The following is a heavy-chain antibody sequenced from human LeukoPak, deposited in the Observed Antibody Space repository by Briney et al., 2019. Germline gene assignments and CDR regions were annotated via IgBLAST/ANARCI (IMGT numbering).Heavy chain of an antibody. J-gene: IGHJ4*02. CDR1: GYTLTELS. CDR2: FDPEDGET. V-gene: IGHV1-24*01. CDR3: ARGVDDILTRRKGFGDYFDY. Sequence: ASVKVSCKVSGYTLTELSMHWVRQAPGKGLEWMGGFDPEDGETIYAQKFQGRVTMTEDTSTDTAYMELSSLRSEDTAVYYCARGVDDILTRRKGFGDYFDYWGQGTLVTVSS. D-gene: IGHD3-9*01.